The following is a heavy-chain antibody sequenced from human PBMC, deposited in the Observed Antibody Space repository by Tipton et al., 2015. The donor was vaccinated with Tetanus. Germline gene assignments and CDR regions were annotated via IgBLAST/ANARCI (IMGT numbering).Heavy chain of an antibody. Sequence: SLRLSCAASGFTFSSYAMSWVRQAPGKGLEWVPAISGSGGSTYYADSVKGRFTISRDNSKNTLYLQMNSLRAEDTAVYYCAKFRWSTVTTNWFDPWGQGTLVTVSS. CDR2: ISGSGGST. J-gene: IGHJ5*02. V-gene: IGHV3-23*01. CDR1: GFTFSSYA. D-gene: IGHD4-17*01. CDR3: AKFRWSTVTTNWFDP.